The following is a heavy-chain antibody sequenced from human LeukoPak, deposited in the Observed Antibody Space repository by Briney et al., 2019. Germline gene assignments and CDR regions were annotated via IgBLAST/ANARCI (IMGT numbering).Heavy chain of an antibody. CDR3: ANSPNDTSGYYYVVPFFS. D-gene: IGHD3-22*01. Sequence: GGSLRLSCAASGFSFSTYSMSWIRQAPGKGLEWVSVISDNGAVTFYGDSVKGRFTISRDNSKNTLFLQMNSLRAEDTALYYCANSPNDTSGYYYVVPFFSWGRGTLVTVSS. V-gene: IGHV3-23*01. CDR2: ISDNGAVT. J-gene: IGHJ5*02. CDR1: GFSFSTYS.